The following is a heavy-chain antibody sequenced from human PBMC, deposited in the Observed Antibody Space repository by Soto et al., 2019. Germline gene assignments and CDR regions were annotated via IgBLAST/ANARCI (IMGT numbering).Heavy chain of an antibody. Sequence: EVQLAESGGGMVQPGGSLRLSCVASGFTFSSYDMHWVRQAPGKGLEYVSSISSNGGTTYYGNSVKGRFTISRDNSKNTLYFQMGSLRAEDMAVYYCVRRVSGNYDYWGQGTLVTVSS. CDR2: ISSNGGTT. V-gene: IGHV3-64*01. CDR3: VRRVSGNYDY. J-gene: IGHJ4*02. CDR1: GFTFSSYD. D-gene: IGHD1-7*01.